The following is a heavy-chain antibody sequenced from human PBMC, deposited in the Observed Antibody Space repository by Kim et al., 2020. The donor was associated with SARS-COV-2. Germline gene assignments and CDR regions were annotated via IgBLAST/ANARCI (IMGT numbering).Heavy chain of an antibody. CDR3: AKVLRITIFGVVIQNYYYYYGMDV. CDR2: ISGDGGST. Sequence: GGSLRLSCAASGFTFDDYAMHWVRQAPGKGLEWVSLISGDGGSTYYADSVKGRFTISRDNSKNSLYLQMNSLRTEDTALYYCAKVLRITIFGVVIQNYYYYYGMDVWGQGTTVTVSS. V-gene: IGHV3-43*02. J-gene: IGHJ6*02. D-gene: IGHD3-3*01. CDR1: GFTFDDYA.